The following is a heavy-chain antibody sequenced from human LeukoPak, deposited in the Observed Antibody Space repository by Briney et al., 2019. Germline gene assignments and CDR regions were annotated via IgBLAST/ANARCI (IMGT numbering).Heavy chain of an antibody. CDR1: GGSFSGYY. V-gene: IGHV4-34*01. D-gene: IGHD3-10*01. CDR2: INHSGST. Sequence: SETLSLTCAVYGGSFSGYYWSWIRQPPGKGLEWIGEINHSGSTNYNPSLKSRVTISVDAAKNQFSLKLSSVTAADTAVYYCARVGGSGTLNWFDPCGQGTLVTVSS. CDR3: ARVGGSGTLNWFDP. J-gene: IGHJ5*02.